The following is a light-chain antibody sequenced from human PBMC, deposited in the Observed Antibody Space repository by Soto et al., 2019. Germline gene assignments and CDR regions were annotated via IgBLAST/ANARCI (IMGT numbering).Light chain of an antibody. CDR2: GAS. V-gene: IGKV3-15*01. J-gene: IGKJ5*01. CDR1: QSISSN. CDR3: QQYNNWPPIT. Sequence: EIVMTQSPDTLSVSPGERATLSCRASQSISSNLAWYQQKPGQAPRLVIFGASTRATGIPARFSGSASGTEFTLTISSLQSEDFAVYYCQQYNNWPPITFGQGTRLEIK.